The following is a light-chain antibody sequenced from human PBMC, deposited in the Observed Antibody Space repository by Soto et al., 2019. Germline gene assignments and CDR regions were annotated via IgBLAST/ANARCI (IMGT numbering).Light chain of an antibody. V-gene: IGLV2-14*03. CDR3: ASWDDTLQGRV. J-gene: IGLJ3*02. CDR1: SSDVGGYDF. Sequence: QSALTQPASVSGSPGQSITISCTGTSSDVGGYDFVSWYQHHPGKAPRLMIYDVSHRPSGVSDRFSASKSGNTASLTISGLQSEDEADYYCASWDDTLQGRVFGGGTKLTVL. CDR2: DVS.